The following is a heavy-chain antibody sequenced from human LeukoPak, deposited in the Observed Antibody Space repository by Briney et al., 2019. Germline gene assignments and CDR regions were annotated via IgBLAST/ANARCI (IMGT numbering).Heavy chain of an antibody. CDR3: ARWASISREPGGFFDH. Sequence: TSETLSLTCTVSGDSATNDFFWGWVRPPPGKELEWIGSFCLGRDTYYRPSLKSRVTISVDTSKNQFSLNLNSVTAADTAVYYCARWASISREPGGFFDHWGQGTLVTVSS. CDR2: FCLGRDT. J-gene: IGHJ4*02. CDR1: GDSATNDFF. V-gene: IGHV4-38-2*02. D-gene: IGHD1-14*01.